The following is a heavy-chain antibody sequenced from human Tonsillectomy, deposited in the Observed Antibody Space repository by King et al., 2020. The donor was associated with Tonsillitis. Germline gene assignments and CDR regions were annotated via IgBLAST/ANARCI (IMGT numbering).Heavy chain of an antibody. CDR1: GFSFSSFG. V-gene: IGHV3-30*18. Sequence: VQLVESGGGVVQPGRSLRLSCAASGFSFSSFGMHWVRQAPGKGLEWVAFISYDGSNKFYADSVKGRFTISRDNSKNTLYLQMNTLRAEDTAVYYCAKSRLAMVFYNGMDVWGQGTTVTVSS. J-gene: IGHJ6*02. CDR2: ISYDGSNK. CDR3: AKSRLAMVFYNGMDV. D-gene: IGHD5-18*01.